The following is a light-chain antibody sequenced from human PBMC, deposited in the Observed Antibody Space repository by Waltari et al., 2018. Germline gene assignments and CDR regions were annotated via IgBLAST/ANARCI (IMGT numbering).Light chain of an antibody. CDR2: GND. J-gene: IGLJ2*01. Sequence: QSVLTQAPSVFGAPGQRVTISCSGGSSNIGAGYDVHWYQPLPGTAPKLLIYGNDNRPSGVPDRFSASKSGTSASLAITGLQADDEAIYFCQSYDDSLRASVFGGGARLTVL. CDR1: SSNIGAGYD. CDR3: QSYDDSLRASV. V-gene: IGLV1-40*01.